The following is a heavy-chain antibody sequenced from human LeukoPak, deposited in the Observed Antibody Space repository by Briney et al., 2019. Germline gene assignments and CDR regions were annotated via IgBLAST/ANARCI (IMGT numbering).Heavy chain of an antibody. CDR2: IKQDGSET. D-gene: IGHD2-15*01. J-gene: IGHJ3*01. V-gene: IGHV3-7*01. CDR1: GFTFDAYA. Sequence: GGALRLSCTASGFTFDAYAMSWVRQAPGKGPEWVANIKQDGSETYYVDSVKGRFTISRDNAKNSLFLQMNSLRAEDTALYYCARDVGSCSAGRCYDALDVWGRGTMVTVSS. CDR3: ARDVGSCSAGRCYDALDV.